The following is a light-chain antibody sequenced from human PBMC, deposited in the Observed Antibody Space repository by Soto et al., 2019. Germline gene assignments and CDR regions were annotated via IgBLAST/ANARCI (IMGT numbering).Light chain of an antibody. V-gene: IGKV3-15*01. Sequence: MTQSPSTLSATAGDRVTITCRASQSISPNVAWYQQRPGQAPSLLIYGASTRATGIPGRFSGSGSGTEFTLTISSLQSEDFAVYYCQQYYTWPSFGQGTRLEIK. CDR3: QQYYTWPS. CDR1: QSISPN. J-gene: IGKJ5*01. CDR2: GAS.